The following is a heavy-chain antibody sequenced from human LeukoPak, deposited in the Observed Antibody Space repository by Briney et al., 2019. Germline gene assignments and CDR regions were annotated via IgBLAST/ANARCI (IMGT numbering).Heavy chain of an antibody. Sequence: ASVKVSCKASGYTFTNYFMHWVRQAPGQELEWMGIINPSSGSTTYAQKFQGRVTMTRDTSTSAVYMELSSLRSEDTAMYYCARGGSYGDFDYWGQGTLVTVSS. J-gene: IGHJ4*02. CDR2: INPSSGST. CDR3: ARGGSYGDFDY. CDR1: GYTFTNYF. V-gene: IGHV1-46*01. D-gene: IGHD4-17*01.